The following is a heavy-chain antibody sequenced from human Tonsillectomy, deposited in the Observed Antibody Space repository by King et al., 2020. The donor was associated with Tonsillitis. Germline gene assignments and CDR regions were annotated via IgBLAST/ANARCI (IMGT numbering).Heavy chain of an antibody. CDR1: GFSLNTSGVG. CDR2: IYWDDDK. J-gene: IGHJ5*02. Sequence: ITLKESGPTLVKPTQTLTLTCTFSGFSLNTSGVGVGWIRQPPGKALECLALIYWDDDKRYNPSLKRRLTITQDTSKNPVVLTMTHMDPVDSATYYFVHTYCSSTDCRNWFDPWGQGTLVTVSS. D-gene: IGHD2-2*01. V-gene: IGHV2-5*02. CDR3: VHTYCSSTDCRNWFDP.